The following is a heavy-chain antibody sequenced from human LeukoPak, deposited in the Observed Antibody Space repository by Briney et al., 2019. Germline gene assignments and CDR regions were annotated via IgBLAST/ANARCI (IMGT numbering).Heavy chain of an antibody. Sequence: SETLSLTCTISGGSISTSSYYWGWIRQPPGKGLEWIGSIFYSGSTYYNPSLKSRVTISVDTSKDQFSLNLSSVTAADTAVYYCARPATVTTSFWYFDLWGRGTLVTVSS. CDR3: ARPATVTTSFWYFDL. D-gene: IGHD4-17*01. J-gene: IGHJ2*01. V-gene: IGHV4-39*01. CDR2: IFYSGST. CDR1: GGSISTSSYY.